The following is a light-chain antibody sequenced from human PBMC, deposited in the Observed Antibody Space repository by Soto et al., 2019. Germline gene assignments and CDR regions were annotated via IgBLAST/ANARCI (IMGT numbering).Light chain of an antibody. CDR2: EVT. V-gene: IGLV2-23*02. J-gene: IGLJ1*01. Sequence: QSVLTQPASVSASPGQSITISCTGTDSDVGSHNLVSWYQLHPGKAPKLMIYEVTKRPSGVTNRFSGSKSGNTASLTIAGFQAEDEADYYCCSYAVSNTYLFGNGTKVTVL. CDR3: CSYAVSNTYL. CDR1: DSDVGSHNL.